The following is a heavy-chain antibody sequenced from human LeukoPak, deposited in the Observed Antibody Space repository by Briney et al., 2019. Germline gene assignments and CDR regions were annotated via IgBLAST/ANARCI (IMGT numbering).Heavy chain of an antibody. CDR3: ARETDTSYYYYMDV. V-gene: IGHV4-61*02. CDR2: IYTSGST. J-gene: IGHJ6*03. Sequence: PSETLSLTCTVSGGSISSGSYYWSWIRQPAGKGLEWIGRIYTSGSTNYNPSLKSRVTISVDTSKNQFSLKLSSVTAADTAMYYCARETDTSYYYYMDVWGKGTTVTVSS. CDR1: GGSISSGSYY. D-gene: IGHD3-16*01.